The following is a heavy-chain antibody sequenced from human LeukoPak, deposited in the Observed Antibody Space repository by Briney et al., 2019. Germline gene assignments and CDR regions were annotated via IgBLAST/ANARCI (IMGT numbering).Heavy chain of an antibody. V-gene: IGHV4-59*01. CDR3: ARARAFSGHFDY. D-gene: IGHD2-15*01. Sequence: PSETLSLTCTVSGGSISSYYWSWIRQPPGKGLEWIGYIYYSGSTNYNPSLKSRVTISIDTSENQFSLKLSSVTAADTAMYYCARARAFSGHFDYWGQGTLVTVSS. CDR2: IYYSGST. CDR1: GGSISSYY. J-gene: IGHJ4*02.